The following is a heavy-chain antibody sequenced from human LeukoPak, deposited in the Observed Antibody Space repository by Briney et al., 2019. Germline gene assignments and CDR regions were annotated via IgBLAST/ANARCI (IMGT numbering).Heavy chain of an antibody. Sequence: SQTLSLTCAVSGGSISSGGYSWSWLRQPPGKGLEWIGYIYHSGSTYYNPSLKSRVTISVDRSKNQFSLKLSSVTAADTAVYYCARVFGVFDYWGQGTLVTVSS. J-gene: IGHJ4*02. CDR2: IYHSGST. CDR3: ARVFGVFDY. D-gene: IGHD3-3*01. CDR1: GGSISSGGYS. V-gene: IGHV4-30-2*01.